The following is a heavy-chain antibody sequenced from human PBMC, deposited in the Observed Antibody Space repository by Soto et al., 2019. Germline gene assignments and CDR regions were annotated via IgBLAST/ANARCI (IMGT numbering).Heavy chain of an antibody. CDR1: GFTFDDYA. V-gene: IGHV3-9*01. CDR2: ISWNSGSI. J-gene: IGHJ6*02. CDR3: AKGLSYYYGMDV. Sequence: SLRLSCAASGFTFDDYAMHWVRQAPGKGLEWVSGISWNSGSIGYADSVKGRFTISRDNAKNSLYLQMNSLRAEDTALYYCAKGLSYYYGMDVWGQGTTVTVSS. D-gene: IGHD2-8*01.